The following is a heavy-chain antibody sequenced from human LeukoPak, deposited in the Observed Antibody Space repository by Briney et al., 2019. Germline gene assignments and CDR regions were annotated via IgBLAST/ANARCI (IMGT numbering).Heavy chain of an antibody. CDR3: ARDRSSSYTRDWFDP. J-gene: IGHJ5*02. CDR2: IYYSGST. D-gene: IGHD6-13*01. CDR1: GGSISSYY. V-gene: IGHV4-59*12. Sequence: PSGTLSLTCTVSGGSISSYYWSWIRQPPGKGLEWIGYIYYSGSTNYNPSLKSRVTMSIDTSKNQFSLKLNSVTAADTAVYYCARDRSSSYTRDWFDPWGQGALVTVSS.